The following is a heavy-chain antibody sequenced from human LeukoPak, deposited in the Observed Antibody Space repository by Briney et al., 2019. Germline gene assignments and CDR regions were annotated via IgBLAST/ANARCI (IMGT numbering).Heavy chain of an antibody. CDR1: GFIFTGYD. CDR3: VRDGEGVAISVNYWFDP. CDR2: MNPITGST. V-gene: IGHV1-8*01. D-gene: IGHD3-10*01. Sequence: ASVKVSCRASGFIFTGYDINWVRQAAGQGLEWMGWMNPITGSTGYARQFQGRVTMTRDTSTGTAYTELTSLRSEDTAVYYCVRDGEGVAISVNYWFDPWGQGTLVTVSS. J-gene: IGHJ5*02.